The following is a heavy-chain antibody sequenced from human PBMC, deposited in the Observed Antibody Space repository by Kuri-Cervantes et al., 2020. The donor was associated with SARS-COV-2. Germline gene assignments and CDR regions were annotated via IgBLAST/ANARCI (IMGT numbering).Heavy chain of an antibody. CDR2: IYFSGST. CDR3: GRQASDWHIDY. J-gene: IGHJ4*02. Sequence: GSLRLSCSVSGGSISSSGHYWSWVRQPPGKGLEWIGGIYFSGSTYYTPSLKSRVTISVDTSKNQFSLKPTSVTATDTAVYYCGRQASDWHIDYWGQGTLVTVSS. CDR1: GGSISSSGHY. V-gene: IGHV4-39*01. D-gene: IGHD3-9*01.